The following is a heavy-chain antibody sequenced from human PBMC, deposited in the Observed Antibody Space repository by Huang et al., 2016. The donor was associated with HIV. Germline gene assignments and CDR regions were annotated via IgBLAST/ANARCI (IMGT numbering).Heavy chain of an antibody. V-gene: IGHV4-39*01. D-gene: IGHD2-21*02. CDR2: IYYSVST. Sequence: QLQLQESGPGLVKPSETLSLTCTVSGVSISNSRYYWGWIRQPPGKGLEYIGSIYYSVSTSYNPSLKSRITISIDSSKNQFSLKLNSVTAADTAAYYCSRQDEKGYCAGDCSNHYYFGLDVWGHGTTVTVS. CDR1: GVSISNSRYY. CDR3: SRQDEKGYCAGDCSNHYYFGLDV. J-gene: IGHJ6*02.